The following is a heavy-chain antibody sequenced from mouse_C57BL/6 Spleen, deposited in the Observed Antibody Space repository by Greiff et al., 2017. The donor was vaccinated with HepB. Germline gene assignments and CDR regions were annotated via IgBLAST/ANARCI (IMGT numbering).Heavy chain of an antibody. D-gene: IGHD3-1*01. CDR3: ARGKFSAWFAY. Sequence: VQLQQSGPELVKPGASVKISCKASGYTFTDYYMNWVKQSHGKSLEWIGDINPNNGGTSYNQKFKGKATLTVDKSSSTAYMELRSLTSEDSAVYYCARGKFSAWFAYWGQGTLVTVSA. CDR1: GYTFTDYY. J-gene: IGHJ3*01. CDR2: INPNNGGT. V-gene: IGHV1-26*01.